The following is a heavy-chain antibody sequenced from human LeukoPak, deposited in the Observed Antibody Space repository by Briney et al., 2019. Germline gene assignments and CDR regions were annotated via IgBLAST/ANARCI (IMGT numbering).Heavy chain of an antibody. Sequence: ASVQVSCKASEYTFTNYDINWVRQATGQGLEWMGWINPNSGNTGYTQKFQGRVTMTRDTSLSTAYMELTSLKSEDTAVYYCARSLGTYWGKDFLNWFDPWGQGTLVTVSS. D-gene: IGHD3-16*01. V-gene: IGHV1-8*01. CDR3: ARSLGTYWGKDFLNWFDP. CDR2: INPNSGNT. J-gene: IGHJ5*02. CDR1: EYTFTNYD.